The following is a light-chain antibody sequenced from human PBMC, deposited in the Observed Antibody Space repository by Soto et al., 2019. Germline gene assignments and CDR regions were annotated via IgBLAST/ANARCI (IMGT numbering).Light chain of an antibody. V-gene: IGLV3-21*04. CDR2: YDR. CDR1: DIGSKS. J-gene: IGLJ2*01. CDR3: QVWDSGSDHVV. Sequence: SYELTQPPSVSVAPGKTARITCGESDIGSKSVHWYLQKPGQAPVLVIYYDRHRPSGIPERFSGSNAGNTATLTIRRVEAGDEADYYCQVWDSGSDHVVLGGGTKVTV.